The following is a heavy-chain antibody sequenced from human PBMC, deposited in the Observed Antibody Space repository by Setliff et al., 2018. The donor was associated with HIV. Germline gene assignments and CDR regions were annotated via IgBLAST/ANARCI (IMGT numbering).Heavy chain of an antibody. CDR2: IYYSGST. J-gene: IGHJ2*01. Sequence: SETLSLTCAVSGGSISSNTYYWGWIRQPPGKGLEWIGSIYYSGSTYYNPSLKSRVTISVDTAKNQFPPTLSSVTAADTAVYYCAGQGAGIQVRYFDWPGDPWTLDFDIWGRGTLVTVSS. CDR1: GGSISSNTYY. CDR3: AGQGAGIQVRYFDWPGDPWTLDFDI. V-gene: IGHV4-39*01. D-gene: IGHD3-9*01.